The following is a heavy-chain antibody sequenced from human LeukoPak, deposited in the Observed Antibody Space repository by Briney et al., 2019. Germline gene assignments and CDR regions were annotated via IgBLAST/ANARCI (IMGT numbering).Heavy chain of an antibody. D-gene: IGHD5-24*01. CDR2: ISNSGSTR. J-gene: IGHJ4*02. CDR1: GFTFSDYY. V-gene: IGHV3-11*01. Sequence: GGSLRLSCAASGFTFSDYYMSWIRQATGEGLEWVSYISNSGSTRYYADSVKGRFTMSKDYDKNSLYLQMNSLRAEDTALYYCARDRGYQWLQYDYWGQGTLVTVSS. CDR3: ARDRGYQWLQYDY.